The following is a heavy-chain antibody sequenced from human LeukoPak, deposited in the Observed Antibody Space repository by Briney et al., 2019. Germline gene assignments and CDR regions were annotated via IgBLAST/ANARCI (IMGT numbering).Heavy chain of an antibody. V-gene: IGHV1-8*01. CDR3: ARGRIQLWSYGMDV. CDR1: GYTFTSYD. Sequence: ASVKVSFKASGYTFTSYDINWVRQAAGQGREGMGWMNPNSGNTGYAQKFQGRVTMTRNTSISTAYMELSSLRSEDTAVYYCARGRIQLWSYGMDVWGQGTTVTVSS. D-gene: IGHD5-18*01. J-gene: IGHJ6*02. CDR2: MNPNSGNT.